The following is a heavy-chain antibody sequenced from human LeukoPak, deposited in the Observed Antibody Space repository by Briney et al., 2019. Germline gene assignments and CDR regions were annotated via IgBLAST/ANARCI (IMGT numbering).Heavy chain of an antibody. CDR3: ARSRGYCSGGSCYPFDY. CDR2: IRGSGGGT. Sequence: GGSLRLSCAASGFTFSSYAMSWVRQAPGKGLEWVSTIRGSGGGTYYADSVKGRFTISRDNSKNTLYLQMNSLRAEDTTVYYCARSRGYCSGGSCYPFDYWGQGTLVTVSS. V-gene: IGHV3-23*01. CDR1: GFTFSSYA. D-gene: IGHD2-15*01. J-gene: IGHJ4*02.